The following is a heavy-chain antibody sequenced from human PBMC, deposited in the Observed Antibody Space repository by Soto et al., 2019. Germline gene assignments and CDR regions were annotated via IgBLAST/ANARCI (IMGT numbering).Heavy chain of an antibody. J-gene: IGHJ6*03. CDR1: GFTFSSYA. Sequence: EVQLLESGGGLVQPGGSRRLCFAASGFTFSSYAMSWVRQAPGKGLEWVSTISDSGSTYYADSVKGWFTISRDISKKPLYVQISSLRAEDTAVYYCAKGGEGYCSGTSCLYHMDAWGKGTTVTVSS. D-gene: IGHD2-15*01. V-gene: IGHV3-23*01. CDR2: ISDSGST. CDR3: AKGGEGYCSGTSCLYHMDA.